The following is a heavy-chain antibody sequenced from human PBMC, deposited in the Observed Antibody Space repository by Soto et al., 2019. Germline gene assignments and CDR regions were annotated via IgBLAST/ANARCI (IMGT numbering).Heavy chain of an antibody. CDR1: GYTFSAYY. V-gene: IGHV1-2*02. Sequence: ASVKVSCKASGYTFSAYYVHWVRQAPGQGLEWMGWINPKSGGTKYAQKFQGRVTMTRDTSMSTAYMDLSRLRSDDTAVYYCARVSSGWYPYYFDSWGQGTLVTVSS. CDR2: INPKSGGT. J-gene: IGHJ4*02. D-gene: IGHD6-19*01. CDR3: ARVSSGWYPYYFDS.